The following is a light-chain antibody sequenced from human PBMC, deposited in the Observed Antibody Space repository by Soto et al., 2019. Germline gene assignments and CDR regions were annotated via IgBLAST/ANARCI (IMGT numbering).Light chain of an antibody. CDR2: GAA. CDR1: QHVTKNY. CDR3: LLYGISPAFFA. V-gene: IGKV3-20*01. Sequence: EIVLTQSPGSLSFSPGERATLSCRASQHVTKNYLAWYHQKPGQAPTLLMYGAASRATGIPDRFSGSGSGTDFTLPISKLEPEDCTLCCCLLYGISPAFFAFGPGTKGDIK. J-gene: IGKJ3*01.